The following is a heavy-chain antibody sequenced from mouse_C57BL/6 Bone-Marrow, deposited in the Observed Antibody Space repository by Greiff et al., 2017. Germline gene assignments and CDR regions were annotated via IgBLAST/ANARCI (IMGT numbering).Heavy chain of an antibody. CDR1: GFTFSSYA. D-gene: IGHD2-3*01. Sequence: EVQLVESGGGLVKPGGSLKLSCAASGFTFSSYAMSWVRQTPDKRLEWVATISDGGSYTYYPDNVKGRFTISRDNAKNNLYLQRSHLKSEDTAMYYCARDSADGYNYWGQGTTLTVSS. V-gene: IGHV5-4*01. CDR2: ISDGGSYT. CDR3: ARDSADGYNY. J-gene: IGHJ2*01.